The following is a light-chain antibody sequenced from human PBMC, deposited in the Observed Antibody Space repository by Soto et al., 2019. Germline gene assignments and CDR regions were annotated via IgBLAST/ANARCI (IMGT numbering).Light chain of an antibody. CDR1: QSISIW. CDR3: QQYNSYPST. J-gene: IGKJ2*01. Sequence: DIQMTQSPSTLSASVGDRVTITCRASQSISIWLAWYQQKPGRAPKLLIYDASSLESGVPSRFSGSGSGTEFTLTISSLQPDDFATYYCQQYNSYPSTFGQGTKLEIK. CDR2: DAS. V-gene: IGKV1-5*01.